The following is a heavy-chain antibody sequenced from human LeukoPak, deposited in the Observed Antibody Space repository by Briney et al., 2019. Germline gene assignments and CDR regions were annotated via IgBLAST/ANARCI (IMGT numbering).Heavy chain of an antibody. J-gene: IGHJ4*02. V-gene: IGHV4-39*02. CDR2: IYYSGST. D-gene: IGHD1-26*01. Sequence: SETLSLTCTVSGGSISSSSYYWGWIRQPPGKGLEWIGSIYYSGSTYYNPSLKSRVTISVDTSKNQFSLKLSSVTAADTAVYYCAREWELLGYYFDCWGQGTLVTVSS. CDR3: AREWELLGYYFDC. CDR1: GGSISSSSYY.